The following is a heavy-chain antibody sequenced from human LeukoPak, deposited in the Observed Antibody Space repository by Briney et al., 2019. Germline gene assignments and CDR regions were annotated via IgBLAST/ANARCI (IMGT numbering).Heavy chain of an antibody. Sequence: GGSLRLSCAASRFTFSSYSMNWVRQAPGKGLEWVSYISSSSSTIYYADSVKGRFTISRDNAKNSLYLQMNSLRAEDTAVYYCARATKIVVVSNFDYWGQGTLVTVSS. CDR2: ISSSSSTI. D-gene: IGHD3-22*01. J-gene: IGHJ4*02. V-gene: IGHV3-48*01. CDR3: ARATKIVVVSNFDY. CDR1: RFTFSSYS.